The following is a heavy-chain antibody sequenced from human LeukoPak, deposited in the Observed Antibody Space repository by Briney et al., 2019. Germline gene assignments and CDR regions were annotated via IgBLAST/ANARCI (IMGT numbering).Heavy chain of an antibody. CDR2: IYSGGST. D-gene: IGHD3-22*01. CDR1: GFTVSSNY. V-gene: IGHV3-66*01. CDR3: ARDPDDSSGYEGI. J-gene: IGHJ4*02. Sequence: PGGSLRLSCAASGFTVSSNYMGWVRQAPGKGLEWVSVIYSGGSTYYADSVKGRFTISRDNSKNTLYLQMNSLRAEDTAVYYCARDPDDSSGYEGIWGQGTLVTVSS.